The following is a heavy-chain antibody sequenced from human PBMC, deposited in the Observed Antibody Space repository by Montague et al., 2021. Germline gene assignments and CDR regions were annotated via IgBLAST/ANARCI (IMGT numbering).Heavy chain of an antibody. CDR2: TNHSGTT. J-gene: IGHJ4*02. Sequence: SETLSLTCAVSGDSFTDNYWCWIRQTPGKGLEWIGETNHSGTTNSNPSLKTRVPLSLDTSTTQLSLTLQSVTAADTAVYFCVAIHWESQTRNYFEQWGPGILVSVSS. CDR1: GDSFTDNY. V-gene: IGHV4-34*01. D-gene: IGHD1-26*01. CDR3: VAIHWESQTRNYFEQ.